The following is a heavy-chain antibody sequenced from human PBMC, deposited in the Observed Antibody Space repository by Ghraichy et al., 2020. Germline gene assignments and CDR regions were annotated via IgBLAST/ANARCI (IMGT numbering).Heavy chain of an antibody. CDR3: ARLRHDFWSGYLVDY. V-gene: IGHV1-18*04. Sequence: ASVKVSCKASGYTFTSYGISWVRQAPGQGLEWMGWISAYNGNTNYAQKLQGRVTMTTDTCTSTAYMELRSLRSDDTAVYYCARLRHDFWSGYLVDYWGQGTLVTVSS. D-gene: IGHD3-3*01. J-gene: IGHJ4*02. CDR2: ISAYNGNT. CDR1: GYTFTSYG.